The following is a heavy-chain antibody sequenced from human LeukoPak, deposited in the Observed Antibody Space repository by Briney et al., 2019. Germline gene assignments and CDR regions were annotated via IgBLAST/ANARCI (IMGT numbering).Heavy chain of an antibody. D-gene: IGHD1-26*01. J-gene: IGHJ4*02. CDR1: GFTFSSYS. Sequence: PGGSLRLSCAASGFTFSSYSMNWVRQAPGRGLEWVSSISSSSSYIYYADSVKGRFTISRDNAKNSLYLQMNSLRVEDTAVYYCARHVVAVGFDYWGQGTLVTVSS. CDR3: ARHVVAVGFDY. CDR2: ISSSSSYI. V-gene: IGHV3-21*01.